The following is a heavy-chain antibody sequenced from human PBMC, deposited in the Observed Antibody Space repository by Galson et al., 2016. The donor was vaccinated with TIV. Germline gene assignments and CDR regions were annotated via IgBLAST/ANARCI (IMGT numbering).Heavy chain of an antibody. CDR2: IYSGGDT. J-gene: IGHJ3*01. CDR3: ARKDSSVHGDLRGAFDV. CDR1: GFTVNAYH. D-gene: IGHD5/OR15-5a*01. Sequence: SLRLSCAVSGFTVNAYHMSWVRRAPGKGLEWVSVIYSGGDTYYSDSVKGRFTISRDNYKNTVHLQMNSLRVEDTAVDYCARKDSSVHGDLRGAFDVWGQGTKVIVSS. V-gene: IGHV3-53*01.